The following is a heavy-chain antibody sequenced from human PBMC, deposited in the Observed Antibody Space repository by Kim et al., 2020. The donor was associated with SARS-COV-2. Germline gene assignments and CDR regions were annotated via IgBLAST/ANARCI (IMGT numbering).Heavy chain of an antibody. Sequence: GGSLRLSCAASGFTFSSYGRHWVRQAPGKGLEWVAVIWYDGSNKYYADSVKGRFTISRDNSKNTLYLQMNSLRAEDTAVYYCAKELLKGYCSGGSCHVTSSYYYYYGMDVWGQGTTVTVSS. CDR1: GFTFSSYG. D-gene: IGHD2-15*01. CDR3: AKELLKGYCSGGSCHVTSSYYYYYGMDV. V-gene: IGHV3-33*06. CDR2: IWYDGSNK. J-gene: IGHJ6*02.